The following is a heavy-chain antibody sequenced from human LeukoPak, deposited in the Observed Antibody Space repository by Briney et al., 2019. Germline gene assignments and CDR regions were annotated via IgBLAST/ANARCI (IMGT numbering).Heavy chain of an antibody. V-gene: IGHV3-74*01. J-gene: IGHJ3*02. D-gene: IGHD2-8*01. CDR2: INSDGSGT. CDR1: GFTFSSYS. Sequence: GGSLRLSCAASGFTFSSYSMNWARQAPGKGLVWVSRINSDGSGTSDADFVKGRFTISRDNSKNTLYLQMNSLRAEDTAMYYCARDRLTNDAFDIWGQGTMVTVSS. CDR3: ARDRLTNDAFDI.